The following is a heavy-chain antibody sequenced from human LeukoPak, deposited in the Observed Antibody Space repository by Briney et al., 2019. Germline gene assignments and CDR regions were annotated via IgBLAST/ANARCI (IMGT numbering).Heavy chain of an antibody. Sequence: PGGSLRLSCAASGFTFSSYEMNWVRQAPGKGLEWVSYISSSGSTIYYADSVKGRFTISRDNAKNSLYLQMNSLRAEDAAVYYCAREYYYDSSVWYYFDYWGQGTLVTVSS. CDR2: ISSSGSTI. CDR1: GFTFSSYE. D-gene: IGHD3-22*01. V-gene: IGHV3-48*03. J-gene: IGHJ4*02. CDR3: AREYYYDSSVWYYFDY.